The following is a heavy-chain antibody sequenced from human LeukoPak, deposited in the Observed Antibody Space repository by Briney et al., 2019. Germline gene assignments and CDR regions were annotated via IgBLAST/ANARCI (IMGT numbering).Heavy chain of an antibody. CDR1: GYTFTGYY. J-gene: IGHJ4*02. V-gene: IGHV1-2*02. CDR2: INPNSGGT. Sequence: ASVKVSCKASGYTFTGYYMHWVRQAPGQGLEWMGWINPNSGGTNYAQKFQGRVTMTRDTSISTAYMELSRLRSDDTAVYYCATLGTYYYGSGSYYSAYWGQETLVTVSS. CDR3: ATLGTYYYGSGSYYSAY. D-gene: IGHD3-10*01.